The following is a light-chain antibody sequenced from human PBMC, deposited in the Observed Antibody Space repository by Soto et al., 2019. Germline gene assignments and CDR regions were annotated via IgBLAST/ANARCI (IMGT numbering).Light chain of an antibody. J-gene: IGLJ2*01. CDR2: VNR. Sequence: QSVLTQPPSVSGAPGQRVTISCTGSSSNIGAGYDVHWYQQLPGTAPKLLIYVNRNRPSGVPDRFSGSKSGTSASLAITGLQAEDEADYYCQSYDSSLSGVLFVGGTKLTVL. CDR1: SSNIGAGYD. V-gene: IGLV1-40*01. CDR3: QSYDSSLSGVL.